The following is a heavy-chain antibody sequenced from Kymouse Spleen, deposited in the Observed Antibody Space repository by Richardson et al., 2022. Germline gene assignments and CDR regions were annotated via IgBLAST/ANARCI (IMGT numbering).Heavy chain of an antibody. D-gene: IGHD3-3*01. CDR3: ATSYYDFWSGSPGMDV. CDR1: GGSFSGYY. CDR2: INHSGST. Sequence: QVQLQQWGAGLLKPSETLSLTCAVYGGSFSGYYWSWIRQPPGKGLEWIGEINHSGSTNYNPSLKSRVTISVDTSKNQFSLKLSSVTAADTAVYYCATSYYDFWSGSPGMDVWGQGTTVTVSS. V-gene: IGHV4-34*01. J-gene: IGHJ6*02.